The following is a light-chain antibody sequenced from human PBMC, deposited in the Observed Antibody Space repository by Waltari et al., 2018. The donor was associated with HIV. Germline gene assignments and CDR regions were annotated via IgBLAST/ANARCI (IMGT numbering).Light chain of an antibody. CDR2: DTT. CDR3: GTWDSSLGGWV. Sequence: QSVLTQPPSVSAAPGQTVTISCSGSSSNIWRNYVSWYQQLPGPAPKLLIYDTTGRPSWSPALVSGSESGTSATLGITGLQTGDEADYDCGTWDSSLGGWVFGGGTKLAVL. V-gene: IGLV1-51*01. CDR1: SSNIWRNY. J-gene: IGLJ3*02.